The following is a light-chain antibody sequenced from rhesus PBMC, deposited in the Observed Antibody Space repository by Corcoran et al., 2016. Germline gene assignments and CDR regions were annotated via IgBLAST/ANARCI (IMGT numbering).Light chain of an antibody. CDR3: QQGYSYPLT. Sequence: DIQMTQSPSSLSASVGDRVTITCQASQSLSNYLNWYQQKPGKIPKLLIYIASSLQSGIPSRFSGSGSGTDFTLTISSLQPEDFATYYCQQGYSYPLTFGGGTKVELK. J-gene: IGKJ4*01. CDR2: IAS. V-gene: IGKV1S9*01. CDR1: QSLSNY.